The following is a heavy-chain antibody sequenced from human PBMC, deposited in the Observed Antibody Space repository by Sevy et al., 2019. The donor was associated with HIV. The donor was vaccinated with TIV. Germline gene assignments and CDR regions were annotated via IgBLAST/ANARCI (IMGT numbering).Heavy chain of an antibody. J-gene: IGHJ4*02. CDR2: IRSKAYGGTT. V-gene: IGHV3-49*04. Sequence: FLRLSCTASGFTFGDYAMSWVRQAPGKGLERVGFIRSKAYGGTTEYAASVKGRFTISRDDSKSIAYLQMNSLKTEDTAVYYCTRGVDYGGNPYYFDYWGQGTLVTVSS. D-gene: IGHD4-17*01. CDR3: TRGVDYGGNPYYFDY. CDR1: GFTFGDYA.